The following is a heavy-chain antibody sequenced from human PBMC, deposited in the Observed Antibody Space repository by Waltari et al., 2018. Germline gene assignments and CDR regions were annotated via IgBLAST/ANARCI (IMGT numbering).Heavy chain of an antibody. CDR3: ARDSGYYYDSSGYYYVGDAFDI. Sequence: EVQLVESGGGLVQPGGSLRLSCAASGFTFSSYWMSWVRQAPGKGLEGVANIKQDGSEKYYVDSVKGRFTISRGNAKNSLYLQMNSLRAEDTAVYYCARDSGYYYDSSGYYYVGDAFDIWGQGTMVTVSS. CDR2: IKQDGSEK. D-gene: IGHD3-22*01. V-gene: IGHV3-7*01. J-gene: IGHJ3*02. CDR1: GFTFSSYW.